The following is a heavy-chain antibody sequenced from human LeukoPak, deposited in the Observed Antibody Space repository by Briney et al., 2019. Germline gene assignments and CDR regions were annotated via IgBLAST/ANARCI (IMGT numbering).Heavy chain of an antibody. D-gene: IGHD6-19*01. CDR3: TRQNSVAGTSFDY. V-gene: IGHV4-39*01. CDR2: IFYSGST. J-gene: IGHJ4*02. CDR1: GGSISSTNSY. Sequence: SETLSLTCTVSGGSISSTNSYWGWIRQSPGKGLEWVGSIFYSGSTYYTPSLKSRVTISVDTSKNQFSLKLSSVTAADTAVYYCTRQNSVAGTSFDYWGQGALVTVSS.